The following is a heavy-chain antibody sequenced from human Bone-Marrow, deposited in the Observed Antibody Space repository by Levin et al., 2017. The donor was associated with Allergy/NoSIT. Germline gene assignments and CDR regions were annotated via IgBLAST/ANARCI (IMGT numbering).Heavy chain of an antibody. CDR2: ISYDGSNK. CDR1: GFTFSSYG. Sequence: GESLKISCAASGFTFSSYGMHWVRQAPGKGLEWVAVISYDGSNKYYADSVKGRFTISRDNSKNTLYLQMNSLRAEDTAVYYCATLTSHLNKFDYWGQGTLVTVSS. J-gene: IGHJ4*02. CDR3: ATLTSHLNKFDY. V-gene: IGHV3-30*03. D-gene: IGHD2-2*01.